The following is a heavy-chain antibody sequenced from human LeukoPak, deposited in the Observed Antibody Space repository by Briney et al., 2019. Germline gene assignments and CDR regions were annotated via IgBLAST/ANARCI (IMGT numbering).Heavy chain of an antibody. CDR1: GFPFSSYW. CDR2: INGDGSIT. J-gene: IGHJ6*02. Sequence: GGSLRLSCAASGFPFSSYWMHWVRQAPGKGLLWVARINGDGSITAYADSVKGRFTISRDNAENTLYPQMNSLRVEDTAVYHCASDSPYYGMDVWGQGPRSPSP. CDR3: ASDSPYYGMDV. V-gene: IGHV3-74*01.